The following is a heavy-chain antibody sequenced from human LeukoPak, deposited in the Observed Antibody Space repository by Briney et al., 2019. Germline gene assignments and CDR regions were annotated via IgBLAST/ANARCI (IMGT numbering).Heavy chain of an antibody. CDR1: GGSISSSSYY. CDR3: ARALPPFNYYGSGSWNA. CDR2: IYYSGST. V-gene: IGHV4-39*07. Sequence: SETLSLTCIVSGGSISSSSYYWGWIRQPPGKGLEWIGSIYYSGSTYYNPSLKSRVTISVDTSKNQFSLKLSSVTAADTAVYYCARALPPFNYYGSGSWNAWGQGTLVTVSS. J-gene: IGHJ4*02. D-gene: IGHD3-10*01.